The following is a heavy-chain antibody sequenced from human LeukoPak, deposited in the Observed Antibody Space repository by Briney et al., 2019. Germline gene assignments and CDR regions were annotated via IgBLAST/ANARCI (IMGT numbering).Heavy chain of an antibody. CDR1: GFSFTKAW. CDR3: TTGISISGVVVDP. V-gene: IGHV3-15*01. J-gene: IGHJ5*02. CDR2: IKTKTEGETT. D-gene: IGHD3-3*01. Sequence: GGSLRLSCVASGFSFTKAWMSWARQAPGKGLEWVGHIKTKTEGETTGYAAPVKGRFTISRDDSKNTLYLQMNSLKSEDTGVYYCTTGISISGVVVDPWGQGTLVTVSS.